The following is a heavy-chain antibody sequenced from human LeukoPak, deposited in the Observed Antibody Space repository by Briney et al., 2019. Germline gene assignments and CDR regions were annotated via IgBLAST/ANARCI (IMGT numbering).Heavy chain of an antibody. V-gene: IGHV1-18*01. CDR3: ARVQPNYDILTGYPYGFDY. CDR2: ISAYNGNT. Sequence: GASVKVPCKASGYTFTSYGISWVRQAPGQGLEWMGWISAYNGNTNYAQKLQGRVTMTRDTSISTAYMELSRLRSDDTAVYYCARVQPNYDILTGYPYGFDYWGQGTLVTVSS. J-gene: IGHJ4*02. D-gene: IGHD3-9*01. CDR1: GYTFTSYG.